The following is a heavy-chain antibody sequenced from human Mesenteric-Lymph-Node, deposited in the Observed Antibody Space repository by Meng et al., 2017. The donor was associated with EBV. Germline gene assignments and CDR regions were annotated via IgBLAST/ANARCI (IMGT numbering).Heavy chain of an antibody. D-gene: IGHD6-6*01. J-gene: IGHJ4*02. CDR2: IYTFNDDT. CDR1: GYIFSHYG. V-gene: IGHV1-18*01. CDR3: ARTYSSTSHFDY. Sequence: VQLAQSGGEVKKPGDSVKVSCKTSGYIFSHYGIDWVRQAPGQGLEWMGWIYTFNDDTIYAESFQDRVTLTTDTSTSTVYMELKSLRSDDTAVYYCARTYSSTSHFDYWGQGSLVTVSS.